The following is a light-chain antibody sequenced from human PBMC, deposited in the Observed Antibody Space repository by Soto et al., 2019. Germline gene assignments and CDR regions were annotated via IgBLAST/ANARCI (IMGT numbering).Light chain of an antibody. CDR1: RAINNY. CDR2: SAS. CDR3: QQSYSTPPN. J-gene: IGKJ2*01. Sequence: IPMTQSPSSLSASVGDRVTLTCRTSRAINNYVNWYQHHPGRVPKLLISSASILQAGVPSRFSAGGSGTHFALTINNLHPEDVATYYCQQSYSTPPNFGQGTKLEI. V-gene: IGKV1-39*01.